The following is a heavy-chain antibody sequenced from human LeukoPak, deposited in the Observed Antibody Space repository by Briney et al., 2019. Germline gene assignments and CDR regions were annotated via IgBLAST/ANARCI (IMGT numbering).Heavy chain of an antibody. CDR1: GGSFSGYY. CDR2: INHSGST. J-gene: IGHJ6*04. V-gene: IGHV4-34*01. D-gene: IGHD3-10*01. Sequence: SETLSLTCAVYGGSFSGYYWSWIRQPPGKGLEWIGEINHSGSTNYNPSLKSRVTISVDTSKNQFSLKLSSVTAADTAVYYCARGRITMVRGVKRGISYGMDAWGKGTTVTVSS. CDR3: ARGRITMVRGVKRGISYGMDA.